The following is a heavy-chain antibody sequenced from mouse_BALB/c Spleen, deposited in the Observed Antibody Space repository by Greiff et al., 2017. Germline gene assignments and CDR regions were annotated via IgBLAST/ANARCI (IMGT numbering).Heavy chain of an antibody. CDR3: TRNGHFDY. CDR2: IYPSDSYT. Sequence: QVQLKQPGAELVRPGASVKLSCKASGYTFTSYWINWVKQRPGQGLEWIGNIYPSDSYTNYNQKFKDKATLTVDKSSSTAYMQLSSPTSEDSAVYYCTRNGHFDYWGQGNTLTVAA. CDR1: GYTFTSYW. V-gene: IGHV1-69*02. J-gene: IGHJ2*01. D-gene: IGHD1-1*01.